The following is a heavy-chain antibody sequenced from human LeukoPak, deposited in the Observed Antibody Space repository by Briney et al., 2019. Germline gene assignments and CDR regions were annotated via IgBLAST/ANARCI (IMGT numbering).Heavy chain of an antibody. V-gene: IGHV1-24*01. J-gene: IGHJ4*02. CDR3: ATMRWGNYGDYDY. D-gene: IGHD4-17*01. CDR1: GYTLTELS. CDR2: FDPEDGET. Sequence: ASVKVSCKVSGYTLTELSMHWVRQAPGKGLEWMGGFDPEDGETIYAQKFQGRVTVTEDTSTDTAYMELSSLRSEDTAVYYCATMRWGNYGDYDYWGQGTLVTVSS.